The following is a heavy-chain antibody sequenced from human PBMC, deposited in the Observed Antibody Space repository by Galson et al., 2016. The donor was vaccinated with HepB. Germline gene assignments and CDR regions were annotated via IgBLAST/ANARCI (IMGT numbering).Heavy chain of an antibody. Sequence: SVKVSCKASGYTFTSYYMHWVRQAPGQGLEWMGIINPSGGSTSYAQKFQGRVTVTRGPSTSTVYMELSSLRSADTAVYYCARGTGTGGYFDYWGQGTLVTVSS. CDR3: ARGTGTGGYFDY. J-gene: IGHJ4*02. CDR1: GYTFTSYY. D-gene: IGHD3-10*01. CDR2: INPSGGST. V-gene: IGHV1-46*01.